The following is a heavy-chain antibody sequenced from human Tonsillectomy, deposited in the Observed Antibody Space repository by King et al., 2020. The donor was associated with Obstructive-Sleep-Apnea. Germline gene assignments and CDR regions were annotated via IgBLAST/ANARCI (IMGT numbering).Heavy chain of an antibody. CDR1: GGSFSDYY. CDR2: INHSGST. V-gene: IGHV4-34*01. Sequence: QVQLQQWGAGLLKPLETLSLTCAVFGGSFSDYYWSWIRQPPGKGLEWIGEINHSGSTNYNPSLKSRVTISVDTSKNQFSLKLSSVTAADTAAYYCARGSGATAVNWFDPWGQGTLVTVSS. CDR3: ARGSGATAVNWFDP. J-gene: IGHJ5*02. D-gene: IGHD6-13*01.